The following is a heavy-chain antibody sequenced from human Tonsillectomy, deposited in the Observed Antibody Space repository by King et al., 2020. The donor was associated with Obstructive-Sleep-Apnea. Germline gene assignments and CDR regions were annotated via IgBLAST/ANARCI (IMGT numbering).Heavy chain of an antibody. Sequence: QLQLQESGPGLVKPSETLSLTCTVSGGSISSFYWNWIRQPPGKGLEWIVYIYFSGSTNSNPSLKSRVTISVDTSTNQFSLKLSSVTAADTAVYYCARGVVDTIFDYWGQGTLVTVSS. CDR3: ARGVVDTIFDY. D-gene: IGHD5-12*01. CDR1: GGSISSFY. CDR2: IYFSGST. J-gene: IGHJ4*02. V-gene: IGHV4-59*01.